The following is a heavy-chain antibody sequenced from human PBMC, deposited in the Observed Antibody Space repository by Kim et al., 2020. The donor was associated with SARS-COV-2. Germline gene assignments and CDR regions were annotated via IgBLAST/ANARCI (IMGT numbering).Heavy chain of an antibody. D-gene: IGHD4-17*01. J-gene: IGHJ6*02. CDR3: AREYGDYGYYYYGMDV. V-gene: IGHV3-48*02. Sequence: SVKGRFTISRDNAKNSLYLQMNSLRDEDTAVYYCAREYGDYGYYYYGMDVWGQGTTVTVSS.